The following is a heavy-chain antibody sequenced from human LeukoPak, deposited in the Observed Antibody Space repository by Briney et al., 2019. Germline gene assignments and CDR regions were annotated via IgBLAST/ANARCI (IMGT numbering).Heavy chain of an antibody. CDR3: AKARSGSYLDY. J-gene: IGHJ4*02. D-gene: IGHD1-26*01. CDR2: ISWNSGSI. V-gene: IGHV3-9*03. Sequence: PGGSLRLSCAASGFTFDDYAMHWVRQAPGKGLEWVSGISWNSGSIGYADSVKGRFTISRDNAKNSLYLQMNSLRAEDMALYYCAKARSGSYLDYWGQGTLVTVSS. CDR1: GFTFDDYA.